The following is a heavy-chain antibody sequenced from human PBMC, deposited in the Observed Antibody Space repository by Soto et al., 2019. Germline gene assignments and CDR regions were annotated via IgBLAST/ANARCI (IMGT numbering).Heavy chain of an antibody. J-gene: IGHJ4*02. V-gene: IGHV3-33*01. Sequence: QVQLVESGGGVVQPGRSLRLSCAASGFTFSSYGMHWVRQAPGKGLEWVAVIWYDGSNKYYADSVKGRFIISRDNSKNTLYLQMNSLRAEDTAVYYCARASYYDSSGPDYWGQGTLVTVSS. CDR3: ARASYYDSSGPDY. CDR1: GFTFSSYG. D-gene: IGHD3-22*01. CDR2: IWYDGSNK.